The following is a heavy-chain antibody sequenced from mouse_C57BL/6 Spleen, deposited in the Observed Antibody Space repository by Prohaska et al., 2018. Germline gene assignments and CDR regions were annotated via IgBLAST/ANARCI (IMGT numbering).Heavy chain of an antibody. CDR3: ARGDHSPGYAMDY. CDR1: GYTFTSYW. V-gene: IGHV1-69*01. J-gene: IGHJ4*01. D-gene: IGHD3-2*02. CDR2: IDPSDSYT. Sequence: QVQLQQPGAELVMPGASVKLSCKASGYTFTSYWMHWVKQRPGQGLEWIGEIDPSDSYTNYNQKFKGKATLTVDKSSSTAYMQLSSLTSEDSAVYYCARGDHSPGYAMDYWGQGTSVTVSS.